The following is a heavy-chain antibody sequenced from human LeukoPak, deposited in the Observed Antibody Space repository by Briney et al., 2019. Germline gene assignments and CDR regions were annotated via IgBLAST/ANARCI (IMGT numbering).Heavy chain of an antibody. J-gene: IGHJ5*02. V-gene: IGHV3-15*01. D-gene: IGHD3-16*01. CDR1: GFTFSNAW. CDR2: IKSKTDGGTT. CDR3: TTSRLQMYYDYVWGSYR. Sequence: NTGGSLRLSCAASGFTFSNAWMSWVRQAPGKGLEWVGRIKSKTDGGTTDYAAPVKGRFTISRDDSKNTLYLQMNSLKTEDTAVYYCTTSRLQMYYDYVWGSYRWGQGTLVTVSS.